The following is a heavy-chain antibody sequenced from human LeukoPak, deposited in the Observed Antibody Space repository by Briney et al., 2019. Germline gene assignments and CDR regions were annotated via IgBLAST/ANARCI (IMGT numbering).Heavy chain of an antibody. V-gene: IGHV4-59*01. CDR2: LSHSGSI. J-gene: IGHJ4*02. CDR3: ASVSSLTDIDY. CDR1: GGSISSDY. Sequence: SETLSLTCTVSGGSISSDYWCWIRQSPGKGLEWLGYLSHSGSIGYNPSLQSRATISGDTSKNQFSLKLSSVTAADTAVYYCASVSSLTDIDYWGQGTLVTV.